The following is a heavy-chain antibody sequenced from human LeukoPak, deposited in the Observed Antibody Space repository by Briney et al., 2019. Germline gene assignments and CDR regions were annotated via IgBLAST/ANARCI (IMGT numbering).Heavy chain of an antibody. CDR2: IYYSGST. CDR3: ARGARAGYNLEPFDY. Sequence: PSETLSLTCTVSGGSMSSYYWSWIRQPPGKGLEWIGYIYYSGSTKYNPSLKGRVTISVDTSKNQFSLKLSSVTDADTAVYYCARGARAGYNLEPFDYWGQGTLVTVSS. J-gene: IGHJ4*02. CDR1: GGSMSSYY. V-gene: IGHV4-59*08. D-gene: IGHD5-24*01.